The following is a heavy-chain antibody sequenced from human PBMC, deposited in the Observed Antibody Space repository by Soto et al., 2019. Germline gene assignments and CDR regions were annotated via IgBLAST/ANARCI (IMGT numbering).Heavy chain of an antibody. D-gene: IGHD3-22*01. J-gene: IGHJ4*02. CDR2: IYYTGST. V-gene: IGHV4-31*03. Sequence: QVQLQESGPGLVKPSQTLSLTCTVSGDSISSGDYYWNWIRQHPGKGLEWIGYIYYTGSTYYNPSLKSRGTLSVDTSKNQFSLTLRSVTAADTAMYYCARVPRSEGWLTFDYWGQGTLVTVSS. CDR1: GDSISSGDYY. CDR3: ARVPRSEGWLTFDY.